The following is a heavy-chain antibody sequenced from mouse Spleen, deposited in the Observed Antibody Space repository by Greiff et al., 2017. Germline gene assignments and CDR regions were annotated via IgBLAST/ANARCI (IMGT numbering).Heavy chain of an antibody. J-gene: IGHJ4*01. Sequence: VQLQQPGAELVMPGASVKLSCKASGYTFTSYWMHWVKQRPGQGLEWIGEIDPSDSYTNYNQKFKGKATLTVDKSSSTAYMQLSSLPSDDSALHPPPPPPPLAGTLYYAMDYWGQGTSVTVSS. V-gene: IGHV1-69*01. CDR2: IDPSDSYT. CDR1: GYTFTSYW. D-gene: IGHD6-1*01. CDR3: PPPPPLAGTLYYAMDY.